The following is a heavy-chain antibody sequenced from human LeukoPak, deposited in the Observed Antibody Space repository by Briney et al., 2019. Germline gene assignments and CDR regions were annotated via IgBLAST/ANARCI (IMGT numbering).Heavy chain of an antibody. Sequence: GGSLRLSCAASGFTVGTSYMTWVRQAPGKGLEWVSVIYSDGTTYNADSVKGRFTISRDNAKNSLYLQMNSLRVEDTAVYYCARSPSYCSSTSCYHYFDYWGQGTLVTVSS. CDR1: GFTVGTSY. CDR3: ARSPSYCSSTSCYHYFDY. CDR2: IYSDGTT. J-gene: IGHJ4*02. V-gene: IGHV3-53*01. D-gene: IGHD2-2*01.